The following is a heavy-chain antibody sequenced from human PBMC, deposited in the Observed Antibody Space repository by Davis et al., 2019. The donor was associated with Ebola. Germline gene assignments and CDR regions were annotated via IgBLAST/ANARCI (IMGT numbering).Heavy chain of an antibody. D-gene: IGHD1-26*01. CDR3: ARDGGVGATRGAFDI. Sequence: ASVKVSCKATGYKFTSYYIHWVRQAPGQGLEWMGMINPSGGSTTYAQKFQGRVTMTRDTSTYTVSMELNSLRSEDTAVYYCARDGGVGATRGAFDIWGQGTMVTVSS. V-gene: IGHV1-46*01. CDR1: GYKFTSYY. J-gene: IGHJ3*02. CDR2: INPSGGST.